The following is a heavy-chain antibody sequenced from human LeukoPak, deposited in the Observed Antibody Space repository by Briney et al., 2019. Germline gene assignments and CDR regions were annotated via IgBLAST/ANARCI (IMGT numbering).Heavy chain of an antibody. Sequence: PSETLSLTCTVSGASISSYYWSWIRQPPGQGLEWIGYIYYTGTTNYNPSLRSRVTISLDTSKNQSSLRLTSVTAADAAIYYCAAGHPVYFNFWGQGTLVTVSS. CDR3: AAGHPVYFNF. J-gene: IGHJ4*02. CDR1: GASISSYY. CDR2: IYYTGTT. V-gene: IGHV4-59*08.